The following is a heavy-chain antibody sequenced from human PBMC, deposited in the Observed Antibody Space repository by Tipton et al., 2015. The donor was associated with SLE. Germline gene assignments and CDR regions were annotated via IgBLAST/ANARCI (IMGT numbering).Heavy chain of an antibody. CDR3: ARLTTSGWLDY. V-gene: IGHV4-28*01. Sequence: TLFLTCNVSVYSISSSHWWGWIRQPPGKGLEWIGYIYYSGSTNYNPSLKSRVTISVDTSKNQFSLKLTLVTAADTAVYYCARLTTSGWLDYWGQGTLVTVSS. D-gene: IGHD6-19*01. CDR1: VYSISSSHW. J-gene: IGHJ4*02. CDR2: IYYSGST.